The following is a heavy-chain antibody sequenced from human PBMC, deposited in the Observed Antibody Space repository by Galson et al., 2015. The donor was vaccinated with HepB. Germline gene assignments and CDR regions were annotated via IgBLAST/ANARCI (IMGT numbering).Heavy chain of an antibody. CDR2: ISYDGSNK. CDR1: GFTFSSYA. V-gene: IGHV3-30-3*01. D-gene: IGHD2-21*01. CDR3: ARAKYQMSLWGY. Sequence: SLRLSCAASGFTFSSYAMSWVRQAPGKGLEWVAIISYDGSNKYYADSVKGRFTISRDNSKNTLYLQRNSLRNEETAVYYCARAKYQMSLWGYWGQGTLVTVSS. J-gene: IGHJ4*02.